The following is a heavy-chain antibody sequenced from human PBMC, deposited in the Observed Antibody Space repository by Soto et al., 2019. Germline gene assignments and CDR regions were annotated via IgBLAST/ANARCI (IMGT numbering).Heavy chain of an antibody. CDR1: GFTFSSYA. CDR3: ARVAAEAAAGTYYYYGMDV. J-gene: IGHJ6*02. D-gene: IGHD6-13*01. CDR2: ISYDGSNK. Sequence: PGGSLRLSCAASGFTFSSYAMHWVRQAPGKGLEWVAVISYDGSNKYYADSVKGRFTISRDNSKNTLYLQMNSLRAEDTAVYYCARVAAEAAAGTYYYYGMDVWGQGTTVTVSS. V-gene: IGHV3-30-3*01.